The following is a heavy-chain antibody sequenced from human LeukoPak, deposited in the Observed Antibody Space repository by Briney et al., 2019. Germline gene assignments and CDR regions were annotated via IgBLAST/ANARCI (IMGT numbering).Heavy chain of an antibody. Sequence: SETLSLTCDVSGYSTSSGHYWGWIRQSPGKGLEWIASMYKSGSTYFKSSLKSRVTISLDTPKNQFSLTLNSVTAADTAIYYCARHVYGRHQLQSYHFDYWGQGILVTVSS. D-gene: IGHD5-24*01. CDR2: MYKSGST. J-gene: IGHJ4*02. CDR1: GYSTSSGHY. V-gene: IGHV4-38-2*01. CDR3: ARHVYGRHQLQSYHFDY.